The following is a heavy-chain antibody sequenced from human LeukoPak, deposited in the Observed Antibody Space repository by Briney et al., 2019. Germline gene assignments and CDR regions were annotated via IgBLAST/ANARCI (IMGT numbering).Heavy chain of an antibody. V-gene: IGHV4-59*01. CDR1: GGSISSYH. J-gene: IGHJ5*02. CDR2: IYYSGST. Sequence: PSETLSLTCTVSGGSISSYHWSWIRQPPGKGLEWIGYIYYSGSTNYNPSLKSRVTISVDTSKNQFSLKLSSVTAADTAVYYCARTLDYGDYWFDPWGQGTLVTVSS. D-gene: IGHD4-17*01. CDR3: ARTLDYGDYWFDP.